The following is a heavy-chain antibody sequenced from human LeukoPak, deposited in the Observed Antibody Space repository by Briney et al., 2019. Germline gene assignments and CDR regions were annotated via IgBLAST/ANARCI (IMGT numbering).Heavy chain of an antibody. V-gene: IGHV1-69*05. Sequence: SVKVSCKASGGTFSSYAISWVRQAPGQGLEWMGGIIPIFGTANYEQKFQGRVTITTDESTSTAYMELSSLRSEDTAVYYCARGSKEVNEYFQHWGQGTLVTVSS. J-gene: IGHJ1*01. CDR2: IIPIFGTA. CDR1: GGTFSSYA. CDR3: ARGSKEVNEYFQH. D-gene: IGHD2-2*01.